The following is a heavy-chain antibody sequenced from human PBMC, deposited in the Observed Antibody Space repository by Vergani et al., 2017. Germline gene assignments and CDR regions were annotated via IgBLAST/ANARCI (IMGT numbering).Heavy chain of an antibody. CDR3: AREETPIASVVPAAPIDY. CDR2: IKQDGSEK. Sequence: EVQLVESGGGLVQPGGSLRLSCAASGFTFSSYWMSWVRQAPGKGLEWVANIKQDGSEKYYVDSVKGRFTISGDNAKNSLYLQMNSLRAEDTAVYYCAREETPIASVVPAAPIDYWGQGTLVTVSS. J-gene: IGHJ4*02. CDR1: GFTFSSYW. V-gene: IGHV3-7*04. D-gene: IGHD2-2*01.